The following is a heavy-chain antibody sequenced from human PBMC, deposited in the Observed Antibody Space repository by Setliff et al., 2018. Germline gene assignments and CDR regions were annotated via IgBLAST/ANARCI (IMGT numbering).Heavy chain of an antibody. Sequence: PSETLSLTCTVSGGSISSGTYYWSWIRQHPGKGLEWIVNIHHSGKAYYNPSLKSRVTMSVDTSKNHVSLKLSSVTAADTAVYYCARAHTWSLPNDNSGYPGWFDPWGQGTLVTVSS. CDR1: GGSISSGTYY. CDR3: ARAHTWSLPNDNSGYPGWFDP. D-gene: IGHD3-22*01. V-gene: IGHV4-39*02. CDR2: IHHSGKA. J-gene: IGHJ5*02.